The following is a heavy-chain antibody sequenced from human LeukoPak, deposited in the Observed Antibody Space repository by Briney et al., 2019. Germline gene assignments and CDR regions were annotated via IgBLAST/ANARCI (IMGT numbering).Heavy chain of an antibody. CDR1: GYTFTSYA. D-gene: IGHD6-13*01. V-gene: IGHV7-4-1*02. CDR3: ARWLVDSSSWEGNPDYYYGMDV. J-gene: IGHJ6*02. CDR2: INTNTGNP. Sequence: GASVKVSCKASGYTFTSYAMNWVRQAPGQGLEWMGWINTNTGNPTYAQGFTGRFVFSLDTSVSTAYLQISSLKAEDTAVYYCARWLVDSSSWEGNPDYYYGMDVWGQGTTVTVSS.